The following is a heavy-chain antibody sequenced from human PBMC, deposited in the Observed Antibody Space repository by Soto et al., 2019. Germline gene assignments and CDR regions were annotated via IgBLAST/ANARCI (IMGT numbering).Heavy chain of an antibody. CDR1: EFTFSSYA. V-gene: IGHV3-30-3*01. Sequence: QVQLVESGGGVVQPGRSLRLSCAASEFTFSSYAMHWVRQAPGKGLEWVAVISYDGSNKYYADSVKGRFTISRDNSNNTLILQLNSLRAEDTAVYYCARGPSPWELPDYYYGMDVWGQGTTFTVSS. D-gene: IGHD1-26*01. CDR2: ISYDGSNK. J-gene: IGHJ6*02. CDR3: ARGPSPWELPDYYYGMDV.